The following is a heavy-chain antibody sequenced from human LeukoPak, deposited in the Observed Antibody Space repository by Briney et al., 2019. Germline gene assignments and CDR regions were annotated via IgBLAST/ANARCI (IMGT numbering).Heavy chain of an antibody. J-gene: IGHJ6*02. Sequence: GGSLRLSCAASGFTLSSYSMNWVRQAPGKGLEWVSSISSSSSYIYYADSVKGRFTISRDNAKNSLYLQMNSLRAEDTAVYYCASLRGSCSGGSCYDYYGMDVWGQGTTVTVSS. CDR1: GFTLSSYS. D-gene: IGHD2-15*01. CDR2: ISSSSSYI. V-gene: IGHV3-21*01. CDR3: ASLRGSCSGGSCYDYYGMDV.